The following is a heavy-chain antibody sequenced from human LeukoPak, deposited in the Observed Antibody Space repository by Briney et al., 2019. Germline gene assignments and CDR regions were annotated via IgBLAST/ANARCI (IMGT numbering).Heavy chain of an antibody. D-gene: IGHD5-12*01. Sequence: ASVKVSCKASGYTFTSYGISWVRQAPGQGLEWMGWISAYNGNTNYAQKLQGRVTMTTDTSTSTAYMELSSLRSEDTAVYYCATNYVDIVATINLSAFDIWGQGTMVTVSS. CDR1: GYTFTSYG. J-gene: IGHJ3*02. V-gene: IGHV1-18*01. CDR3: ATNYVDIVATINLSAFDI. CDR2: ISAYNGNT.